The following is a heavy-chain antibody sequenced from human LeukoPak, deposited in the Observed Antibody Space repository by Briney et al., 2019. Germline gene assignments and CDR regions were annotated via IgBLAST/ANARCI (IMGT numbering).Heavy chain of an antibody. CDR1: GGSISSYY. V-gene: IGHV4-59*08. CDR3: ASNYYGSGSLDY. J-gene: IGHJ4*02. D-gene: IGHD3-10*01. Sequence: SETLSLTWTVAGGSISSYYWSWIRQPPGKGLEWFGYIYYSGSTNYNPSRRSGFTISVDTSKNHFSRKLSSVTAADTAVYYCASNYYGSGSLDYWGQGNLVTVSS. CDR2: IYYSGST.